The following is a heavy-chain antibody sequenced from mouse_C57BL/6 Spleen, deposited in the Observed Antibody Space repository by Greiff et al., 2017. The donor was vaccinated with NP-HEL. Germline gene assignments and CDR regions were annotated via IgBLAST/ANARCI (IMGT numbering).Heavy chain of an antibody. CDR2: ISDGGSYT. V-gene: IGHV5-4*03. CDR1: GFTFSSYA. CDR3: ARTRIYYDDFFAY. J-gene: IGHJ3*01. D-gene: IGHD2-13*01. Sequence: EVKLVESGGGLVKPGGSLKLSCAASGFTFSSYAMSWVRQTPEKRLEWVATISDGGSYTYYPDNVKGRFTISRDNAKNNLYLQLSHMKSEDTAMYYCARTRIYYDDFFAYWGQGTLVTVSA.